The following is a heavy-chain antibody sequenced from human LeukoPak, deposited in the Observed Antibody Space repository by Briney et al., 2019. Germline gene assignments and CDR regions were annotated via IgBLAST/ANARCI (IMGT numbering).Heavy chain of an antibody. CDR3: ARVSRGYYDSSGYYYGIDY. D-gene: IGHD3-22*01. Sequence: PSQTLSLTCTVSGGSISSGGYYWSWIRQHPGKGLEWIGYIYYSGSTYYNPSLKSRVTISVDTSKNQSSLKLSSVTAADTAVYYCARVSRGYYDSSGYYYGIDYWGQGTLVTVSS. CDR2: IYYSGST. J-gene: IGHJ4*02. V-gene: IGHV4-31*03. CDR1: GGSISSGGYY.